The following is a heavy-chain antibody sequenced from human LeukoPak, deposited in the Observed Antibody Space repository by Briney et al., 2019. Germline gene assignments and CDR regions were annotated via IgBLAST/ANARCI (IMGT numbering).Heavy chain of an antibody. D-gene: IGHD2-2*02. CDR3: AKEDCSSTSCYKAYYYYGMDV. Sequence: GGSLRLSCAASGFTFSSYAMSWVRQAPGKGLEWVSAISGSGGSTYYADSVKGRFTISRDNSKNTLYLQMNSLRAEDTAVYYCAKEDCSSTSCYKAYYYYGMDVWGQGTTVTVSS. CDR2: ISGSGGST. J-gene: IGHJ6*02. V-gene: IGHV3-23*01. CDR1: GFTFSSYA.